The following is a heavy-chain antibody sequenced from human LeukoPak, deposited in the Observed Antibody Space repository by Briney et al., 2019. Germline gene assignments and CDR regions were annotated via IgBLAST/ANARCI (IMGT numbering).Heavy chain of an antibody. D-gene: IGHD1-26*01. CDR1: GYTFTGYY. CDR2: INPNSGGT. J-gene: IGHJ4*02. Sequence: ASVKVSCKASGYTFTGYYMNWVRQAPGQGLDWMGRINPNSGGTNYAQKFQGRVTITRDTSISTAYMELSRLRSDDTAVYYCARDFGWALAEYYFDYWGQGTLVTVSS. V-gene: IGHV1-2*06. CDR3: ARDFGWALAEYYFDY.